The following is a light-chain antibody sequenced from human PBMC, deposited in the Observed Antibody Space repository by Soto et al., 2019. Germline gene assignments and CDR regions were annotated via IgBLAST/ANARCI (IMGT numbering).Light chain of an antibody. Sequence: DIQMTQSPSSLSASVGDRVTITCRASQSISSYLNWYQQKPGKAPKLLIYAASSLQSGVPSRFSGSGSGTDFTLTISSLQPEDVATDYCQQSYSTPWTFGQGTKLEIK. CDR2: AAS. J-gene: IGKJ2*02. CDR3: QQSYSTPWT. CDR1: QSISSY. V-gene: IGKV1-39*01.